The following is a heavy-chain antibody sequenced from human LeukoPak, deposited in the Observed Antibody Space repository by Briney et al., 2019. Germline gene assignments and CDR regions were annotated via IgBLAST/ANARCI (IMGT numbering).Heavy chain of an antibody. CDR3: TTYGSGRKFDY. J-gene: IGHJ4*02. CDR2: ISSSGSTR. V-gene: IGHV3-48*03. CDR1: RFTFSSYE. Sequence: GGSLRLSCAASRFTFSSYEMNWVRQAPGKGLEGVSYISSSGSTRYYADSVKGRFTISRDNAKNSLYLQMNSLKSEDTAVYYCTTYGSGRKFDYWGQGILVTVSS. D-gene: IGHD3-10*01.